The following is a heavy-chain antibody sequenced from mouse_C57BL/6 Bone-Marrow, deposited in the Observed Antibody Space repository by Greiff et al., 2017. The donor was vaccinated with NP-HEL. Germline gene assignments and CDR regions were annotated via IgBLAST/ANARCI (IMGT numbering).Heavy chain of an antibody. CDR2: ISYDGSN. CDR1: GYSITSGYY. V-gene: IGHV3-6*01. D-gene: IGHD3-2*02. CDR3: AKDSSGAWFAY. J-gene: IGHJ3*01. Sequence: EESGPGLVKPSQSLSLTCSVTGYSITSGYYWNWIRQFPGNKLEWMGYISYDGSNNYNPSLKNRISITRDTSKNQFFLKLNSVTTEDTATYYCAKDSSGAWFAYWGQGTLVTVSA.